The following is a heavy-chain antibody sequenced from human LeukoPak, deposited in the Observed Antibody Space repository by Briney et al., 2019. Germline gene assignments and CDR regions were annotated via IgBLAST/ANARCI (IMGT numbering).Heavy chain of an antibody. CDR2: ISGSGGST. V-gene: IGHV3-23*01. Sequence: GGSLRLSCAASGFTFSSYAMSWVRQAPGKGLEWVSAISGSGGSTYYADSVKGRFTISRDNSKNTLYLQMNSLRAEDTAVYYRAKVDFIVGATYFDYWGQGTLVTVSS. D-gene: IGHD1-26*01. CDR3: AKVDFIVGATYFDY. CDR1: GFTFSSYA. J-gene: IGHJ4*02.